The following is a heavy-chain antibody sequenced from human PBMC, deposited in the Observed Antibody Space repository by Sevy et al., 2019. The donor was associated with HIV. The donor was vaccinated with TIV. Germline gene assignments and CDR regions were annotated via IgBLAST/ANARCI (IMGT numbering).Heavy chain of an antibody. CDR3: AREGCNKPHDY. Sequence: GGSLRLSCAASGFTFSNYAMSWVRQAPGKGLEWVSTFSFGCGKINYADSVKGRFTISRDNSKNPLYLQMNSLRAEDTALYYCAREGCNKPHDYWGQGTLVTVSS. CDR2: FSFGCGKI. V-gene: IGHV3-23*01. CDR1: GFTFSNYA. D-gene: IGHD6-19*01. J-gene: IGHJ4*02.